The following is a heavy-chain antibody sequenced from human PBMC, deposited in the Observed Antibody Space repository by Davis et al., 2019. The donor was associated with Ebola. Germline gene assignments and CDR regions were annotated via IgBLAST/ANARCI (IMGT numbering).Heavy chain of an antibody. V-gene: IGHV3-30*02. D-gene: IGHD6-19*01. Sequence: GESLKISCAASGFTFSSYGMHWVRQAPGKGLEWAAFIRFDGANKYYADSVKGRFTISRDNSKNTLYLQMNSLRAEDTAVYYCARAMIAVAGNFDYWGQGTLVTVSS. CDR3: ARAMIAVAGNFDY. J-gene: IGHJ4*02. CDR1: GFTFSSYG. CDR2: IRFDGANK.